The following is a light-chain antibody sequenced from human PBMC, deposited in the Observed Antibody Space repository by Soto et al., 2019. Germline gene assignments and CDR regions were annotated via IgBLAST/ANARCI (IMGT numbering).Light chain of an antibody. J-gene: IGKJ1*01. V-gene: IGKV1-5*03. CDR3: QQYKSYSRT. CDR1: QSIDSS. Sequence: DIQMTQSPSTLSASVGDRVTITSRASQSIDSSLAWYQQKPGKAPNLLIYEASSLEIGVPSRFSGSGSGTEFTLTISSLQPDDFATYHYQQYKSYSRTFGQRTKVDI. CDR2: EAS.